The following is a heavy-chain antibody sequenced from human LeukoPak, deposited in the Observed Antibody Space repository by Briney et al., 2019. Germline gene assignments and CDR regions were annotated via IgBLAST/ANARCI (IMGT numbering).Heavy chain of an antibody. CDR1: GFTFSSYA. D-gene: IGHD3-3*01. Sequence: GGSLRLSCAASGFTFSSYAMSWVRQAPGKGLEWVSSIRGGGSTDYADSVKGRFTISRDNSKNTLSLQMNSLRPEDTAVYYCAKGLSDFWSGYSYRGQGTLVTVSS. CDR2: IRGGGST. J-gene: IGHJ4*02. CDR3: AKGLSDFWSGYSY. V-gene: IGHV3-23*01.